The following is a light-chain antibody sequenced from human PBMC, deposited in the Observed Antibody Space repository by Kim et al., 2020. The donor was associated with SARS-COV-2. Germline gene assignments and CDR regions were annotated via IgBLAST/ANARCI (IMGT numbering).Light chain of an antibody. J-gene: IGKJ4*01. CDR3: QQRRTWPLT. CDR2: DAS. Sequence: LCPGDRAPLSCRASQSIGDGLAWYQQRSGQAPRLLIYDASIRATGIPARFSGSGSGTDFTLTISSLEPEDFAVYYCQQRRTWPLTFGGGTKVDIK. CDR1: QSIGDG. V-gene: IGKV3-11*01.